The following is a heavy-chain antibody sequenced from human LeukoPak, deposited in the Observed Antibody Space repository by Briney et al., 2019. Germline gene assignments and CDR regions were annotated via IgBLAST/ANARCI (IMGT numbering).Heavy chain of an antibody. CDR1: GGSISSYY. V-gene: IGHV4-59*08. D-gene: IGHD3-16*02. CDR3: TRHDAVPVIGHGMGV. Sequence: PSETLSLTCTVSGGSISSYYWSWIRQPPGKGLEWIGYIYYTGITNYNPSLESRVTISVDTSKNQFSLKLNSVTAADTAVYYCTRHDAVPVIGHGMGVSGQGTTVTVSS. J-gene: IGHJ6*02. CDR2: IYYTGIT.